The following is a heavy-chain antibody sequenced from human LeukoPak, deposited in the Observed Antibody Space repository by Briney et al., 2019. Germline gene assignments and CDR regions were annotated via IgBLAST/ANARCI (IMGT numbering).Heavy chain of an antibody. CDR2: VIPVFDIV. CDR3: ARDPEYDTPGYLSGYFDS. Sequence: SVKVSCKVSGGTFNAFAISWVRQAPGQGLEWMGRVIPVFDIVDYGPNFQGRVTITADKSTTTVYMEMSSLRSDDTAVFYCARDPEYDTPGYLSGYFDSWGQGTLVTVSS. V-gene: IGHV1-69*04. CDR1: GGTFNAFA. D-gene: IGHD3-22*01. J-gene: IGHJ4*02.